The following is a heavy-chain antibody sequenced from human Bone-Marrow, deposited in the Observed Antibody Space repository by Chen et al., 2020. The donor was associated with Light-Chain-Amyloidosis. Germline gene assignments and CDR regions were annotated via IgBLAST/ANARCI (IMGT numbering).Heavy chain of an antibody. D-gene: IGHD3-22*01. CDR2: FDPEDEEM. CDR3: ATDVDVGDYYETGFNY. Sequence: QVQLVQSGAEVKRPGASVKVSWKVSGDSLTDLAIHWVRQAPGKGLEWVGGFDPEDEEMMYGQKFQGRVRMIEDTSTETAYMELTSLTSEDTAIYYCATDVDVGDYYETGFNYWGQGTLVTVSS. CDR1: GDSLTDLA. J-gene: IGHJ4*02. V-gene: IGHV1-24*01.